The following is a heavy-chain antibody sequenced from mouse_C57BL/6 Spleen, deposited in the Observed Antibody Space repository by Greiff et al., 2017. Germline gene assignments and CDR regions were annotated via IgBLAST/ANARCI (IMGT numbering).Heavy chain of an antibody. V-gene: IGHV1-52*01. CDR1: GYTFTSYW. D-gene: IGHD2-4*01. CDR3: ARGDYPYAMDY. CDR2: IDPSDSET. Sequence: QVQLQQPGAELVRPGSSVKLSCKASGYTFTSYWMHWVKQRPIQGLEWIGNIDPSDSETHYNQKFKDKATLTVEKSSSTAYMQLSSLTSEDSAVYYCARGDYPYAMDYWGQGTSVTVSS. J-gene: IGHJ4*01.